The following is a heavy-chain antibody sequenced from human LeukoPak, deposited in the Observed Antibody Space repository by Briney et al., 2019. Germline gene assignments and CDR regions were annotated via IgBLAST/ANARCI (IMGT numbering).Heavy chain of an antibody. CDR1: GGTFSSYT. CDR2: LIPLFGTA. D-gene: IGHD2-21*02. CDR3: TRDGGGDWDY. J-gene: IGHJ4*02. Sequence: SVKVSCEPSGGTFSSYTISWVRQAPGQGLEWMGGLIPLFGTANYAQKFQGRVTITAEKSTNIAYMELSSLRAEDTAIYYCTRDGGGDWDYWGQGTLVTVSS. V-gene: IGHV1-69*06.